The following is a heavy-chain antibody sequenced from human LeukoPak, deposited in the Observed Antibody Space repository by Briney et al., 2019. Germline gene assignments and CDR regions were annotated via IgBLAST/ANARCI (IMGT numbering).Heavy chain of an antibody. V-gene: IGHV1-8*01. CDR2: MNPNSGNT. CDR3: ARLYDYSNYSYDQNWFDP. Sequence: ASVKVSCKASGYTFTSYDINWVRQATGQGLEWMGWMNPNSGNTGYAQKFRGRVTMTRNTSISTAYMELSSLRSEDTAVYYCARLYDYSNYSYDQNWFDPWGQGTLVTASS. J-gene: IGHJ5*02. CDR1: GYTFTSYD. D-gene: IGHD4-11*01.